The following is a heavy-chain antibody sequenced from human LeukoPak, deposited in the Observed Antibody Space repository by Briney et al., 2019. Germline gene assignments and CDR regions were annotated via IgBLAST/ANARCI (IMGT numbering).Heavy chain of an antibody. CDR1: GGSISSGDYY. CDR2: VYYSGST. J-gene: IGHJ4*02. CDR3: ARETGLYYFDY. Sequence: SETLSLTCTVSGGSISSGDYYWNWIRQPPGKGLEWIGHVYYSGSTYYNPPLKSCVTISVDTSKNQFSLKLSSVTAADTAVYFCARETGLYYFDYWGQGTLVTVSS. D-gene: IGHD1-14*01. V-gene: IGHV4-30-4*01.